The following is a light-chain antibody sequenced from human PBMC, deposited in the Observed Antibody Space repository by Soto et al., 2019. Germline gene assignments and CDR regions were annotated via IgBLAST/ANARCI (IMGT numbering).Light chain of an antibody. J-gene: IGKJ2*01. CDR3: QQYNSYPYT. CDR2: KAS. V-gene: IGKV1-5*03. CDR1: QNIFSW. Sequence: DIQMTQSPSTLSASVGDRVTITCRASQNIFSWLAWYRQTPGKAPNLLIYKASTLQSGVQSRFSGSGSGTEFTLTISSLQPDDFATYYCQQYNSYPYTFGQGTKLEIQ.